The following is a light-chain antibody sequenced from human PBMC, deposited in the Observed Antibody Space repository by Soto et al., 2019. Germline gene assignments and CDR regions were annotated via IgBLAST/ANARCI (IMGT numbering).Light chain of an antibody. V-gene: IGLV1-40*01. Sequence: QSVLTQPPSVSGAPGQRVTISCTGSSSNIGADYGVHWYQQVPGTAPKLLIYANINRPSGVPDRFSGSKSDTSASLAITGLQAEDEADYYCQSYDSSLSGYMVFGGGTKVTVL. J-gene: IGLJ2*01. CDR1: SSNIGADYG. CDR2: ANI. CDR3: QSYDSSLSGYMV.